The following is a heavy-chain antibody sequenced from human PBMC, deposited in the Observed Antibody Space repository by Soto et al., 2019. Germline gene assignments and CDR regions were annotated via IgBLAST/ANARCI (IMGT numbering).Heavy chain of an antibody. CDR1: GYSFTSYW. CDR2: IYPGDPDT. J-gene: IGHJ4*01. V-gene: IGHV5-51*01. D-gene: IGHD2-15*01. CDR3: ARHLYCSGGSCYSDY. Sequence: EVQLVQSGAEVKKPGESLKISCKGSGYSFTSYWIGWVRQMPGKGLEWMGIIYPGDPDTRYSPSFQGQVTISADKSISTAYLQWSSLKASDTAIYYCARHLYCSGGSCYSDYWGHGTLVTVSS.